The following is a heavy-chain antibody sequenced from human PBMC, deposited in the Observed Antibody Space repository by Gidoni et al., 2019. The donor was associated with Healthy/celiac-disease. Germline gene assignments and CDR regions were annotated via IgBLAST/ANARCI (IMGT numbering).Heavy chain of an antibody. D-gene: IGHD6-19*01. J-gene: IGHJ5*02. Sequence: EVQLVESVGGLVQPGRSLRLSCAASGFHFDDYAMHWVRQAPGKGLEGVSGISWNSGSIGYADSVKGRFTISRDNAKNSLYLQMNSLRAEDTALYYCAKDIHPSDIAVAGTWGQGTLVTVSS. CDR3: AKDIHPSDIAVAGT. CDR1: GFHFDDYA. V-gene: IGHV3-9*01. CDR2: ISWNSGSI.